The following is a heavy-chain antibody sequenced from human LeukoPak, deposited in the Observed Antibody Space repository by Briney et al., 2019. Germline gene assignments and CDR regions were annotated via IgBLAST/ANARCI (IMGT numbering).Heavy chain of an antibody. Sequence: PGGSLRLSCAASGFTFSSYAMHWVRQAPGKGLEWVAVISYDGSNKYYADSVKGRFTISRDNSKNTLYLQMNSLRAEDTAVYYCARDSPSYGSGSYYYFDYWGQGTLVTVSS. V-gene: IGHV3-30*04. CDR3: ARDSPSYGSGSYYYFDY. CDR1: GFTFSSYA. D-gene: IGHD3-10*01. J-gene: IGHJ4*02. CDR2: ISYDGSNK.